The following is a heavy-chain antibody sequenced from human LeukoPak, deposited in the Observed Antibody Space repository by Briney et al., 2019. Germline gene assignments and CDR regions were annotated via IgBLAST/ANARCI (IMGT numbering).Heavy chain of an antibody. V-gene: IGHV3-23*01. Sequence: GGSLRLSCAASGFTFSSYAMSWVRQAPGKGLEWVSAISGSGGSTYYADSVKGRFTISRDNSKNTLYLQMNSLRAEDTAVYYCAKGADSSGYYVRLYHLIGYFDYWGQGTLVTVSS. CDR1: GFTFSSYA. CDR2: ISGSGGST. CDR3: AKGADSSGYYVRLYHLIGYFDY. D-gene: IGHD3-22*01. J-gene: IGHJ4*02.